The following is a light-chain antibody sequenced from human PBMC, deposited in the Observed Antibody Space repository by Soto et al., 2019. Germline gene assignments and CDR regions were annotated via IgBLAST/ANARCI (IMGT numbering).Light chain of an antibody. Sequence: TKAASASGSPGQSVAFSCSGTNSDVGGYNYVPWYQQHPGKAPKLMISDVSNRPSGVSNRFSGSKSGNTASLTISGLQTEDEADYYCSSYTTSSTYVFGTGTKVTVL. CDR1: NSDVGGYNY. V-gene: IGLV2-14*01. CDR2: DVS. J-gene: IGLJ1*01. CDR3: SSYTTSSTYV.